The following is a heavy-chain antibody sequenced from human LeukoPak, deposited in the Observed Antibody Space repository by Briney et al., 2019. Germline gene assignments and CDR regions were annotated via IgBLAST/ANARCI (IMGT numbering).Heavy chain of an antibody. V-gene: IGHV3-21*01. CDR1: GFTFSSYS. J-gene: IGHJ6*03. D-gene: IGHD2-2*01. CDR2: ISFSSSYI. CDR3: ARYCSSTSCSEDFYYMDV. Sequence: GGSLSLSCSASGFTFSSYSMNWVRQAPGKGLEWVSSISFSSSYIYYADSVKGRFSISRDNAKNSLYLQMNSLRAEDTAVYYCARYCSSTSCSEDFYYMDVWGKGTTVTVSS.